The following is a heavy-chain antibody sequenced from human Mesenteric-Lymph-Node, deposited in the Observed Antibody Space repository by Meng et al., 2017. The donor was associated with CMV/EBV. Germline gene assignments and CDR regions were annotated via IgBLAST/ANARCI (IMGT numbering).Heavy chain of an antibody. CDR2: IKQDGSEE. D-gene: IGHD3-22*01. Sequence: GGSLRLSCAASGFTFSSYWMNWVRQAPGKGLEWVANIKQDGSEEYYVDSVKGRFTISRDNAENSLYLEMNSLRAEDTAVYYCASGGYDTGGYYYGLDNYWGQGTLVTVSS. V-gene: IGHV3-7*01. CDR1: GFTFSSYW. J-gene: IGHJ4*02. CDR3: ASGGYDTGGYYYGLDNY.